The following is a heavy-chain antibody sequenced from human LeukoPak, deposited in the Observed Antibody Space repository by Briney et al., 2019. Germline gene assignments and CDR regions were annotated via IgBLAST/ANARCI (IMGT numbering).Heavy chain of an antibody. CDR1: GFTFSSYS. Sequence: GGSLRPSCAASGFTFSSYSMNWVRQAPGKGLEWVSSISSSSSYIYYADSVKGRFTISRDNAKNSLYLQMNSLRAEDTAVYYCAKDIDYSSPTYYFDYWGQGTLVTVSS. CDR2: ISSSSSYI. J-gene: IGHJ4*02. CDR3: AKDIDYSSPTYYFDY. V-gene: IGHV3-21*01. D-gene: IGHD4-11*01.